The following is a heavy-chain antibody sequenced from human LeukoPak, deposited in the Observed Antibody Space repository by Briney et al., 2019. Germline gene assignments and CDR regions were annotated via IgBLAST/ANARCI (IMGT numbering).Heavy chain of an antibody. Sequence: SQTLSLTCTVSGGSISSGDYYWSWIRQPPGKGLEWIGYIYYSGSTYYNPSLKSRVTISVDTSKDQFSPKLSSVTAADTAVYFCARANYCGGDCYWYFDLWGRGTLVTVSS. V-gene: IGHV4-30-4*01. D-gene: IGHD2-21*02. J-gene: IGHJ2*01. CDR1: GGSISSGDYY. CDR2: IYYSGST. CDR3: ARANYCGGDCYWYFDL.